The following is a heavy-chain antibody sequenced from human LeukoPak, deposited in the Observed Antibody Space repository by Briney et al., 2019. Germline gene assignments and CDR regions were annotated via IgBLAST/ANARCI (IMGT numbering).Heavy chain of an antibody. D-gene: IGHD2/OR15-2a*01. V-gene: IGHV4-4*02. Sequence: SETLSLTCAVSGGSISRSNWWGWVRQPPGKGLEWIGEIFHSGSTNYNPSLKSRVTISVDKSKNQFSLKLSSVTAADTAVYYCARAGIAFDDAFDIWGQGTMVTVSS. CDR1: GGSISRSNW. CDR3: ARAGIAFDDAFDI. J-gene: IGHJ3*02. CDR2: IFHSGST.